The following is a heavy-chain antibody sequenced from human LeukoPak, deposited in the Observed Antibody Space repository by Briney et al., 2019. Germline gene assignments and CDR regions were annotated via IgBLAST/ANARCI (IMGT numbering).Heavy chain of an antibody. D-gene: IGHD3-22*01. J-gene: IGHJ4*02. Sequence: GGSLRLSCAASGFTFSSYSMNWVRQAPGKGLEWVAVISYDGSNKYYADSVKGRFTISRDNSKNTLYLQMNSLRAEDTAVYYCARDHYYDSSSYYSTDYFDYWGQGTLVTVSS. V-gene: IGHV3-30*03. CDR1: GFTFSSYS. CDR3: ARDHYYDSSSYYSTDYFDY. CDR2: ISYDGSNK.